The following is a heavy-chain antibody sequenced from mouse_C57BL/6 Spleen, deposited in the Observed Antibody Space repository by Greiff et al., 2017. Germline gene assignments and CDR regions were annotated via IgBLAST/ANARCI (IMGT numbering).Heavy chain of an antibody. D-gene: IGHD1-1*01. CDR3: ARPNCYGSSWFAY. CDR2: ISSGSSTI. J-gene: IGHJ3*01. CDR1: GFTFSDYG. V-gene: IGHV5-17*01. Sequence: EVQLQQSGGGLVKPGGSLKLSCAASGFTFSDYGMHWVRQAPEKGLEWVAYISSGSSTIYYADTVKGRFTISRDNAKNTLFLQMTSLRSEDTAMYYGARPNCYGSSWFAYWGQGTLVTVSA.